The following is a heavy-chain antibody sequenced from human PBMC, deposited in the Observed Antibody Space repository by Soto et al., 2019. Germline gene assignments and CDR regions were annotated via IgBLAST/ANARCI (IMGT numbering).Heavy chain of an antibody. CDR2: IIPIFGTT. CDR3: ARDHYYYDSSGYRGDY. V-gene: IGHV1-69*12. D-gene: IGHD3-22*01. CDR1: GGTFSSYA. J-gene: IGHJ4*02. Sequence: QVQLVQSGAEVKKPGSSVKVSCKASGGTFSSYAISWVRQAPGQGLEWMGGIIPIFGTTNYAQKFQGRVTIPADESTSTGYMELSSLRSEDTAVYYCARDHYYYDSSGYRGDYWGQGTLVTVSS.